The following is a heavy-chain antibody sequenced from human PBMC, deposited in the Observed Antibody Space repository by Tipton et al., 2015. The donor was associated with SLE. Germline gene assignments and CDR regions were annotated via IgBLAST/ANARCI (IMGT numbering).Heavy chain of an antibody. D-gene: IGHD1-26*01. V-gene: IGHV4-39*07. J-gene: IGHJ4*02. CDR3: ASRIVGALYYFDY. Sequence: TLSLTCTVSGVSFRSATYYWSWIRQPPGKGLEWIGSIYYSGSTYYNPSLKSRVTISVDTSKNQFSLKLSSVTAADTAVYYCASRIVGALYYFDYWGQGTLVTVSS. CDR2: IYYSGST. CDR1: GVSFRSATYY.